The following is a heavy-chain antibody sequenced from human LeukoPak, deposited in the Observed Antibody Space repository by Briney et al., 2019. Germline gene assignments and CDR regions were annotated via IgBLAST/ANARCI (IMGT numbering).Heavy chain of an antibody. Sequence: QSGGSLRLSCAASGFTFINYAMNWVRQAPGKGLEWVSTISPSGADTYYADSVKGRFTISRDISKNTLYLQMNSLRPEDTAVYYCARRAYNWGAFDIWGQGTMVTASS. CDR3: ARRAYNWGAFDI. CDR1: GFTFINYA. V-gene: IGHV3-23*01. CDR2: ISPSGADT. D-gene: IGHD5-24*01. J-gene: IGHJ3*02.